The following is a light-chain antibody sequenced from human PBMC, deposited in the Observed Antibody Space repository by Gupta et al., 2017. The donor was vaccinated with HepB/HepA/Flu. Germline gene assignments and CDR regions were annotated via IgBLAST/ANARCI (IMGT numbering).Light chain of an antibody. Sequence: QSALTQPASVSGSPGQSITISCTGTSSDVGGYNFVSWYEQHPGKAPKCMIYDVSNRPSGVSNRFSGSKSGNTASLTISGLQADDEADYYCSSYTSSSTLVFGGGTKLTVL. CDR3: SSYTSSSTLV. CDR1: SSDVGGYNF. V-gene: IGLV2-14*01. CDR2: DVS. J-gene: IGLJ2*01.